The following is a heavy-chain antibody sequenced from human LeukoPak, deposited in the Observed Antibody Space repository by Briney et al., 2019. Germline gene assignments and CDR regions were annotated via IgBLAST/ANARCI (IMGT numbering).Heavy chain of an antibody. CDR2: INHSGST. D-gene: IGHD3-10*01. Sequence: SETPSLTCAVYGGSFSGYYWSWIRQPPGKGLEWIGEINHSGSTNYNPSLKSRVTISVDTSENQFSLKLSSVTAADTAVYYCARGPRITMVRGVIGYGMDVWGKGTTVTVSS. V-gene: IGHV4-34*01. J-gene: IGHJ6*04. CDR1: GGSFSGYY. CDR3: ARGPRITMVRGVIGYGMDV.